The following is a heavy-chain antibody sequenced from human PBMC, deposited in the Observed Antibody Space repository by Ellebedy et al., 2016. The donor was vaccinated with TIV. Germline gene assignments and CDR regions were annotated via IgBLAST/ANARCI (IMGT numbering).Heavy chain of an antibody. V-gene: IGHV4-39*07. CDR3: ARREGSGWPFDY. J-gene: IGHJ4*02. Sequence: SETLSLTCTVSDDSFGSSRLSWGWIRQPPGKGLEWIGNIYFIGHTYYNPSLRGRVTISLDGPQSQFSLRLSSVTAADTAVYYCARREGSGWPFDYWGQGTPVTVSS. D-gene: IGHD6-19*01. CDR2: IYFIGHT. CDR1: DDSFGSSRLS.